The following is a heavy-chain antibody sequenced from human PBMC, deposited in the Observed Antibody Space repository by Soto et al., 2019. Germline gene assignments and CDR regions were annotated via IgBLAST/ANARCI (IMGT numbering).Heavy chain of an antibody. CDR1: GYTYTSYS. CDR2: INAGNGNT. Sequence: GASVKVSCKASGYTYTSYSMHWVRQAPGQRLEWMGWINAGNGNTKYSQKFQGRVTITRDTSASTAYMELSSLRSEDTAVYYCARDNYVILTGYSDDAFDIWSQGTMVTVSS. V-gene: IGHV1-3*01. J-gene: IGHJ3*02. D-gene: IGHD3-9*01. CDR3: ARDNYVILTGYSDDAFDI.